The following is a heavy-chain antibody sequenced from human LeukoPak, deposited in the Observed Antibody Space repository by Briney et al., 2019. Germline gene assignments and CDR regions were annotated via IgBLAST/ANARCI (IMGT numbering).Heavy chain of an antibody. CDR2: ISSSGSTI. CDR1: GFTFSSYG. J-gene: IGHJ4*02. Sequence: GGALRLSCAASGFTFSSYGMSWVRQAPGKGLEWVSYISSSGSTIYYADSVKGRFTISRDNAKNSLYLQMNSLRAEDTAVYYCARGAYYGSGRGRTSFDYWGQGTLVTVSS. D-gene: IGHD3-10*01. V-gene: IGHV3-48*04. CDR3: ARGAYYGSGRGRTSFDY.